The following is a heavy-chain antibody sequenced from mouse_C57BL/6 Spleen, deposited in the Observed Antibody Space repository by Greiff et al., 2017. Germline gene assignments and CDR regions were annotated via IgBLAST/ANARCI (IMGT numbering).Heavy chain of an antibody. CDR3: ASFITTVVATPLGAMDY. Sequence: VQLQQSGPVLVKPGASVKMSCKASGYTFTDYSMNWVKQSHGKSLEWIGVINPYNGGTSYNQKFKGKATLTVDKSSSTAYMELNSLTSEDSAVYYGASFITTVVATPLGAMDYWGQGTTVTVSS. J-gene: IGHJ4*01. V-gene: IGHV1-19*01. CDR1: GYTFTDYS. D-gene: IGHD1-1*01. CDR2: INPYNGGT.